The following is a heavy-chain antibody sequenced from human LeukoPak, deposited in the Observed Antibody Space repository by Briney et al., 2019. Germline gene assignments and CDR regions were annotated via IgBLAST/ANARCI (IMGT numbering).Heavy chain of an antibody. CDR2: IYPGDSDT. J-gene: IGHJ6*03. CDR3: ARHVISSGWWGPYYYYYMDV. D-gene: IGHD6-19*01. V-gene: IGHV5-51*01. CDR1: GYSFTSYW. Sequence: KRGESLKISCKGSGYSFTSYWIGWVRQMPGKGLEWMGIIYPGDSDTRYSPSFQGQVTISADKSISTAYLQWSSLKASDTAMYYCARHVISSGWWGPYYYYYMDVWGKGTTVTISS.